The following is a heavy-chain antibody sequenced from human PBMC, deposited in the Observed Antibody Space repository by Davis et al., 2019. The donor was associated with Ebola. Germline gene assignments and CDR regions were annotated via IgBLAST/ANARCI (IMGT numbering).Heavy chain of an antibody. D-gene: IGHD3-22*01. CDR1: GFVFRNYV. J-gene: IGHJ3*02. Sequence: GGSLRLSCAASGFVFRNYVMSWVRQAPGKGLEWVSTLGTSADTYYADSVKGRFTISRDNAKNSLYLQMNSLRAEDTAVYYCARGGYYDSSGYSHEAFDIWGQGTMVTVSS. CDR3: ARGGYYDSSGYSHEAFDI. V-gene: IGHV3-69-1*01. CDR2: LGTSADT.